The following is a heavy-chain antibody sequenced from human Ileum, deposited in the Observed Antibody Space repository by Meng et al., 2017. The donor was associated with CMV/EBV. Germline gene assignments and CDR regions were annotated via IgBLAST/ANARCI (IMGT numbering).Heavy chain of an antibody. J-gene: IGHJ4*02. Sequence: ASVKVSCKASGYTFISYGISWVRQAPGQGLEWMGWISPYNGRTNYAQKVQGRVTMTTDTSTRTAYVELRRLTSDDTAVYYCARGLASDWNDEGYGDSWGQGTLVTVSS. V-gene: IGHV1-18*01. CDR2: ISPYNGRT. D-gene: IGHD1-1*01. CDR3: ARGLASDWNDEGYGDS. CDR1: GYTFISYG.